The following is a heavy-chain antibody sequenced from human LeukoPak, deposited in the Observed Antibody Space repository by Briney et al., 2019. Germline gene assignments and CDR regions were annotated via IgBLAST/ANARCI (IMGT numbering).Heavy chain of an antibody. CDR3: AREALGYCSGGSCYGDYYFDC. D-gene: IGHD2-15*01. CDR2: INPNINGT. J-gene: IGHJ4*01. CDR1: GYTFTGYY. Sequence: ASVKVSCKASGYTFTGYYIHWVRQAPGQGLEWMGWINPNINGTNYAQKFQGRVTMTGDRSISTAYMELSRLRSEDTAVYYCAREALGYCSGGSCYGDYYFDCWGQGTLVTVSS. V-gene: IGHV1-2*02.